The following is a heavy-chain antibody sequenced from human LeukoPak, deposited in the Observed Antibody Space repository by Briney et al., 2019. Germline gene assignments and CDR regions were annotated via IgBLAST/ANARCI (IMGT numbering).Heavy chain of an antibody. CDR1: GFTFSSYG. D-gene: IGHD2-15*01. J-gene: IGHJ4*02. CDR2: ISYDGSNK. CDR3: AKGRDYSSYNFDY. Sequence: GGSLRLSCAASGFTFSSYGMHCVRQAPGKGLEWVAVISYDGSNKYYADSVKGRFTISRDNSKNTLYLQMNSLRAEDTAVYYCAKGRDYSSYNFDYWGQGTLVTVSS. V-gene: IGHV3-30*18.